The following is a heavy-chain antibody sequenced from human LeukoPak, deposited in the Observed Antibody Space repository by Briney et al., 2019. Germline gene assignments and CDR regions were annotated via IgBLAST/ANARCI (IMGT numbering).Heavy chain of an antibody. CDR1: GFTFSSYG. CDR3: ARSEDSSSWTFDY. Sequence: PGGSLRLSCAASGFTFSSYGMHWVRQAPGKGLEWVAVIWYDGTNKDYTDSVKGRFTISRDNAKNSLYLQMNSLRAEDTAVYYCARSEDSSSWTFDYWGQGTLVTVSS. CDR2: IWYDGTNK. J-gene: IGHJ4*02. V-gene: IGHV3-33*01. D-gene: IGHD6-13*01.